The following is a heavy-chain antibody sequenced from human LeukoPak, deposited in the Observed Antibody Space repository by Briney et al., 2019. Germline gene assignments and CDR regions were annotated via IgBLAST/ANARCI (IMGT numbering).Heavy chain of an antibody. J-gene: IGHJ4*02. CDR1: GGSISSYY. CDR3: AANTYYYDSSGYPLGY. Sequence: SETLSLTCTVSGGSISSYYWSWIRQPAGKGLEWIGRIYTSGSTNYNPSLKSRVTMSVDTSKNQFSLKLSSVTAADTAVYYCAANTYYYDSSGYPLGYWGQGTLVTVSS. V-gene: IGHV4-4*07. CDR2: IYTSGST. D-gene: IGHD3-22*01.